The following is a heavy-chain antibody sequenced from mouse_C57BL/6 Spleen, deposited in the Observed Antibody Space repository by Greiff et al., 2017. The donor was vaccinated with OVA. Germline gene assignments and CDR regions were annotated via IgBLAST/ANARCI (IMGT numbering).Heavy chain of an antibody. J-gene: IGHJ2*01. D-gene: IGHD1-1*01. CDR1: GYAFSSSW. CDR3: ATVVDDY. V-gene: IGHV1-82*01. Sequence: QVQLQQSGPELVKPGASVKISCKASGYAFSSSWMNWVKQRPGQGLEWIGRIYPGDGDTNYNGKFKGKATLTADKSSSPAYMQLSSLTSEDSAVYFCATVVDDYWGQGTTLTVSS. CDR2: IYPGDGDT.